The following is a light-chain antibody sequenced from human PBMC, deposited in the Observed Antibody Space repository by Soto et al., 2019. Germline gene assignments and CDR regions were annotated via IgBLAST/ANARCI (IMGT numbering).Light chain of an antibody. V-gene: IGLV2-14*01. Sequence: QSAVTQPASVSGSPGQSMTISCTGTSRDVGAYDYVCWYQQHPGKVPKLLIYEVNYRPSGISSRFSGSKSGNTASLTISGLQAEDEADYYCASYVRGNTVLFGGGTKVTVL. CDR1: SRDVGAYDY. J-gene: IGLJ3*02. CDR2: EVN. CDR3: ASYVRGNTVL.